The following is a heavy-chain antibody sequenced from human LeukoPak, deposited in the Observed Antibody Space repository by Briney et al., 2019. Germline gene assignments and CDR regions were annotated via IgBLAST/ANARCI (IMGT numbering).Heavy chain of an antibody. J-gene: IGHJ6*02. CDR3: AKGDSGSHSYYSCGMDV. V-gene: IGHV3-23*01. D-gene: IGHD1-26*01. Sequence: GGSLRLSCAASGFTFSSYAMSWVRQAPGTGLEWVSSISGSVGSRYYADSVKGRFTISRDNSKNTLYLQMDSLRAEDTAVYYCAKGDSGSHSYYSCGMDVWGQGTTVTVSS. CDR2: ISGSVGSR. CDR1: GFTFSSYA.